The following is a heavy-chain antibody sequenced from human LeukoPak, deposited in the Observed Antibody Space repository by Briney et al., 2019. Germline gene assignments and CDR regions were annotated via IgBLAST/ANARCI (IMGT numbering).Heavy chain of an antibody. CDR2: ISAYNGNT. V-gene: IGHV1-18*01. D-gene: IGHD5-18*01. CDR3: AREESGYSYGHNWFDP. J-gene: IGHJ5*02. Sequence: ASVKVSCTASGYTFTSYGISWVRQAPGQGLEWMGWISAYNGNTNYAQKLQGRVTMTTDTSTSTAYMELRSLRSDDTAVYYCAREESGYSYGHNWFDPWGQGTLVTVSS. CDR1: GYTFTSYG.